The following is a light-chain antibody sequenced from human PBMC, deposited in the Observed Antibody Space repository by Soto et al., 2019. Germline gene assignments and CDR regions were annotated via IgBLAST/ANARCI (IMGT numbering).Light chain of an antibody. Sequence: EIVLTHSPGTLSFSPGEIATLSFRASQSVSFSYLAWYQQKPGQAPRLLIYGASNRATGIPARFSGSGSGTDFTLTISRLEPEDFAVYYCQQYGSSGTFGQGTKVDIK. J-gene: IGKJ1*01. V-gene: IGKV3-20*01. CDR1: QSVSFSY. CDR3: QQYGSSGT. CDR2: GAS.